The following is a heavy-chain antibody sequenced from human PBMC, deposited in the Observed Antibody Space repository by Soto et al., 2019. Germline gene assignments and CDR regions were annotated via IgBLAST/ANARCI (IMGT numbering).Heavy chain of an antibody. J-gene: IGHJ3*02. CDR3: ARDLNWGSSWSTAFDI. D-gene: IGHD6-13*01. CDR1: GFTFSSYA. V-gene: IGHV3-30-3*01. CDR2: ISYDGSNK. Sequence: GGSLRLSCAASGFTFSSYAMHWVRQAPGKGLEWVAVISYDGSNKYYADSVKGRFTISRDNSKNTLYLQMNSLRAEDTAVYYCARDLNWGSSWSTAFDIWGQGTMVTVSS.